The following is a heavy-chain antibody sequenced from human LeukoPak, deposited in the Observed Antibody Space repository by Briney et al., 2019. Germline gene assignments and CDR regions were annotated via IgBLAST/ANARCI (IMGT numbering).Heavy chain of an antibody. CDR3: AKSTPPRGLRFFAFDI. J-gene: IGHJ3*02. Sequence: PGGSLRLSCAASGFTFSSYAMSWVRQAPGKGLEWVSAISGSGGSTYYADSVKGRFTISRDNSKNTLYLQMNSLRAEDTAVYYCAKSTPPRGLRFFAFDIWGQGTMVTVSS. CDR1: GFTFSSYA. CDR2: ISGSGGST. D-gene: IGHD3-3*01. V-gene: IGHV3-23*01.